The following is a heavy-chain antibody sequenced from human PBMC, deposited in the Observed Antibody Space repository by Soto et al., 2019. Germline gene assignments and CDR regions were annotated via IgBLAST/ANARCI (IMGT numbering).Heavy chain of an antibody. D-gene: IGHD3-10*01. CDR2: IHDSGSA. J-gene: IGHJ4*02. V-gene: IGHV4-30-4*01. CDR1: GDSISRGDYY. Sequence: QVQLQESGPGLLKPSQTLSLTCSVSGDSISRGDYYWSWIRQPPGKGLEWIGYIHDSGSANYNPSLKSRVSIXVXTSXNQFSLKLTSVTAADAAVYYCARGDYFGSGRYLDYWGQGTLVTVSS. CDR3: ARGDYFGSGRYLDY.